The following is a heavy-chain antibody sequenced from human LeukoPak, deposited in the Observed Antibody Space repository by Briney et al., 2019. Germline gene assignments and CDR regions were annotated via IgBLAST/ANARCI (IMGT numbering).Heavy chain of an antibody. J-gene: IGHJ4*02. CDR1: GGSISSGDYY. CDR3: ARGRISGRYFDY. Sequence: SQTLSLTCTVSGGSISSGDYYWSWIRQPPGKGLEWIGYMYYSGSTYYNPSLKSRVTISVDTSKNQFSLKLSSVTAADTAVYYCARGRISGRYFDYWGQGTLVTVSS. V-gene: IGHV4-30-4*01. D-gene: IGHD3-10*01. CDR2: MYYSGST.